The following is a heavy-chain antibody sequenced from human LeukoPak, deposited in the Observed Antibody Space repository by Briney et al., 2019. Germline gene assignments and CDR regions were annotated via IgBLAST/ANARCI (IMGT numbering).Heavy chain of an antibody. D-gene: IGHD3-10*01. CDR2: ISYDGSNK. CDR3: ARDFGSGSYYAFFDY. CDR1: GFTFSSYG. Sequence: GSLRLSCAASGFTFSSYGMHWVRQAPGKGLEWVAVISYDGSNKYYADSVKGRFTISRDNSKNTLSLQMNSLRADDTAVYYCARDFGSGSYYAFFDYWGQGTLVTVSS. V-gene: IGHV3-30*03. J-gene: IGHJ4*02.